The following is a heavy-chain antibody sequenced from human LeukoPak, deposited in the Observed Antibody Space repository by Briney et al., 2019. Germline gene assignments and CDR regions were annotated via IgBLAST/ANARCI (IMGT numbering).Heavy chain of an antibody. CDR1: GGSISSYY. J-gene: IGHJ6*02. V-gene: IGHV4-4*07. CDR3: ARLVVPAAVDGMDV. D-gene: IGHD2-2*01. CDR2: IYTSGST. Sequence: SETLSLTCTVSGGSISSYYWSWIRQPAGKGLEWIGRIYTSGSTNYNPSLKSRVTISVDTSKNQFSLKLSSVTAADTAVYYCARLVVPAAVDGMDVWGQGTTVTVSS.